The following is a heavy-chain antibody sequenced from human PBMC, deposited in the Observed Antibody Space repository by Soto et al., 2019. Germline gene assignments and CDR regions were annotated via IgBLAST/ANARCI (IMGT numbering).Heavy chain of an antibody. CDR3: PSDRHWSLGALGD. J-gene: IGHJ4*02. V-gene: IGHV3-15*01. D-gene: IGHD1-1*01. Sequence: EVQLVESGGGLVEPGGSLTLSCATSGFSFDTAWMTWVRQAPGKGLEWVGRMKSKTDGGTTDYASPVEGRFTISREDSKDLLDVHQHSLKLGDTARYYGPSDRHWSLGALGDGVQGTLV. CDR1: GFSFDTAW. CDR2: MKSKTDGGTT.